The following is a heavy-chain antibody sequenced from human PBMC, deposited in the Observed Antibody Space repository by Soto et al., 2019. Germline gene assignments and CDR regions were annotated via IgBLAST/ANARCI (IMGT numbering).Heavy chain of an antibody. D-gene: IGHD1-26*01. J-gene: IGHJ5*02. CDR3: ARDGIVGATQMEKGYNWFDP. CDR2: INPSGGST. CDR1: GYTFTSYY. Sequence: ASVKVSCKASGYTFTSYYMHWVRQAPGQGLEWMGIINPSGGSTSYAQKFQGRVTMTRDTSTSTVYMELSSLRSEDTAVYYCARDGIVGATQMEKGYNWFDPWGQGTLVTVSS. V-gene: IGHV1-46*01.